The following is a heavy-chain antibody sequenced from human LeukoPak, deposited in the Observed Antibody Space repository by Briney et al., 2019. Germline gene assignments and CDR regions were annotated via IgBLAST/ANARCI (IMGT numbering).Heavy chain of an antibody. J-gene: IGHJ6*02. Sequence: ASVKVSCKVSGYTLTELSMHWVRQAPGQGLEWMGRIIPILGIANYAQKFQGRVTITADKSTSTAYMELSSLRSEDTAVYYCARGNLDYYYGMDVWGQGTTVTVSS. CDR3: ARGNLDYYYGMDV. CDR2: IIPILGIA. CDR1: GYTLTELS. V-gene: IGHV1-69*02.